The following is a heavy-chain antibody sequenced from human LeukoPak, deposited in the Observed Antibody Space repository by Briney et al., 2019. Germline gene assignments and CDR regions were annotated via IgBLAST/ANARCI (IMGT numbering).Heavy chain of an antibody. Sequence: ASVKVSCKASGYTFFTSDVSWVRQAPGQGLEWMGWISAYNGKTNYAQKFQGRVTMTTETSTSTAYLEVRSLRSDDTAVYYCARGVALGYFDWLGSWGQGTLVTVSS. CDR2: ISAYNGKT. CDR1: GYTFFTSD. V-gene: IGHV1-18*01. D-gene: IGHD3-9*01. J-gene: IGHJ4*02. CDR3: ARGVALGYFDWLGS.